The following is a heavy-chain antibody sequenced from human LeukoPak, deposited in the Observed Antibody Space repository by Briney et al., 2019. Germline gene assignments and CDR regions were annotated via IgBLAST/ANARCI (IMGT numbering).Heavy chain of an antibody. D-gene: IGHD3-16*01. J-gene: IGHJ3*02. CDR3: ARSRLWSPRDAFDI. CDR1: GYTFTSYA. Sequence: ASVKVSCKASGYTFTSYAMNWVRQAPGQGLEWMGMINPSGGSTTYAQKFQGRVTMTRDMSTSTVYMELSSLRSEDTAVYYCARSRLWSPRDAFDIWAQGTMVTVSS. V-gene: IGHV1-46*01. CDR2: INPSGGST.